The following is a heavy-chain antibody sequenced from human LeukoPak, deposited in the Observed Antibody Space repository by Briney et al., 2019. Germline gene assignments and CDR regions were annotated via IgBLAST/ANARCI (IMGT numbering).Heavy chain of an antibody. D-gene: IGHD6-19*01. CDR1: GGSISSSSYY. CDR3: ARDSSGWYGGPFDY. V-gene: IGHV4-39*02. CDR2: IYYSGST. Sequence: PSEILSLTCTVSGGSISSSSYYWGWIRQPPGKGLEWIGSIYYSGSTYYNPSLKSRVTISVDTSKNQFSLKLSSVTAADTAVYYCARDSSGWYGGPFDYWGQGTLVTVSS. J-gene: IGHJ4*02.